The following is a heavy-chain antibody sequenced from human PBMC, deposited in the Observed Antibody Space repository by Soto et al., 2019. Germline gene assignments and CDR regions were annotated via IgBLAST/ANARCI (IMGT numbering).Heavy chain of an antibody. J-gene: IGHJ4*02. CDR3: ARNTDSGGDGGF. D-gene: IGHD2-21*01. V-gene: IGHV3-53*02. CDR2: IYSVGTA. CDR1: GFSVSDNY. Sequence: EVRLVETGGGLIQPGGSLRLSCAVSGFSVSDNYMYWVRQAPGKGLEWVSLIYSVGTARYADSVRGRFTISRDKSKNTLYLQMNSLREEDTAVYHCARNTDSGGDGGFWGQGTLVTVSS.